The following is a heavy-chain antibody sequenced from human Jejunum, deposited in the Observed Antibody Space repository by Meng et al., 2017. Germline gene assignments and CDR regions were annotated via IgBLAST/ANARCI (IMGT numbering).Heavy chain of an antibody. CDR3: ATANTKYHGDYYFDY. CDR2: IKSNDDGGTS. J-gene: IGHJ4*02. V-gene: IGHV3-15*01. D-gene: IGHD4-17*01. Sequence: GESLKISCAASGFIFSNAWMSWVRQAPGKGLEWVGRIKSNDDGGTSDYAAPVKGRFTISRDDSQNTLLLQLNSLKTEDTGVYYCATANTKYHGDYYFDYWGQGTVVTVSS. CDR1: GFIFSNAW.